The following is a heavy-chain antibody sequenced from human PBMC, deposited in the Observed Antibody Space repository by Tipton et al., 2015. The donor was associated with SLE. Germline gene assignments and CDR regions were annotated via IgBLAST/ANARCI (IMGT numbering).Heavy chain of an antibody. V-gene: IGHV4-39*01. Sequence: LSCTVSGGSISSSNYYWGWIRQPPGKGLEWIGSIYYSGTTYYNPSLKSRVTISVDTSKNQFSLKLNSVTAADTAVYYCARREGLAAAVDYWGQGTLVTVSS. CDR3: ARREGLAAAVDY. CDR1: GGSISSSNYY. J-gene: IGHJ4*02. D-gene: IGHD6-13*01. CDR2: IYYSGTT.